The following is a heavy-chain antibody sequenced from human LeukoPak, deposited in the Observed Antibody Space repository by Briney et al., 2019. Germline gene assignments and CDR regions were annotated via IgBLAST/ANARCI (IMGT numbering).Heavy chain of an antibody. Sequence: GASVKVSCKVSGYTLTELSMHWVRQAPGKGLEWMGGFDPEDGETIYAQKLQGRVTMTTDTSTSTAYMELRSLRSDDTAVYYCASGNIVVVDYYGMDVWGQGTTVTVSS. J-gene: IGHJ6*02. CDR2: FDPEDGET. CDR1: GYTLTELS. CDR3: ASGNIVVVDYYGMDV. D-gene: IGHD2-15*01. V-gene: IGHV1-24*01.